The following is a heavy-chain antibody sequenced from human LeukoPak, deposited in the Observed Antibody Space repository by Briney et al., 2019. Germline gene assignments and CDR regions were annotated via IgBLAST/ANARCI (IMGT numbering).Heavy chain of an antibody. V-gene: IGHV4-34*01. J-gene: IGHJ4*01. CDR3: APIFGDYSDFDS. Sequence: SETLSLTCAVYGGSLNSYFLSWIRQPPGKGLEWIGEIKDNGGTNYNPSLKSRVTISLDTSKRQFSLWLSSVTAADTAVYYCAPIFGDYSDFDSWGQGTLVTVSS. D-gene: IGHD4-17*01. CDR1: GGSLNSYF. CDR2: IKDNGGT.